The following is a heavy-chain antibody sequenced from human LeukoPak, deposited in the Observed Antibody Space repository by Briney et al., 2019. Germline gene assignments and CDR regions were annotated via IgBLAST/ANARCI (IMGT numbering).Heavy chain of an antibody. V-gene: IGHV1-18*01. CDR1: GYTFTSYG. D-gene: IGHD2-2*01. CDR2: ISAYNGNT. J-gene: IGHJ3*02. Sequence: GASVKVSCKASGYTFTSYGISWVRQAPGQGLEWMGWISAYNGNTNYAQKLQGRVTMTTDTSTSTAYMELRSLRSDDTAVYYCARELGYCSSTSCYRGAFDIWGQGTMVTVSS. CDR3: ARELGYCSSTSCYRGAFDI.